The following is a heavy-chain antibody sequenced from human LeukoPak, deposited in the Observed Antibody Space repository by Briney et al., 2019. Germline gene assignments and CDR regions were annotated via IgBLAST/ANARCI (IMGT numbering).Heavy chain of an antibody. V-gene: IGHV4-39*07. J-gene: IGHJ6*03. CDR3: ARIASVWMKDYYYYMDV. CDR1: GDFISSSNSY. D-gene: IGHD5-12*01. CDR2: TYYTGTT. Sequence: SETLSLTCTVSGDFISSSNSYWGWIRQPPGKGLEWIGTTYYTGTTYYNKSLKSRVTISIDTSKNQFSLKLSSVTAADTAVFYCARIASVWMKDYYYYMDVWGKGTTVTVSS.